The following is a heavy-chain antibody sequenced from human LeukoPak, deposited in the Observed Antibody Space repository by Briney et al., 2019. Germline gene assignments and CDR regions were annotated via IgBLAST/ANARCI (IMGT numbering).Heavy chain of an antibody. CDR1: GFTFSSYS. CDR3: ARGAVVVAAHYYYYYMDV. CDR2: ISSSSSYI. Sequence: GSLRLSCAASGFTFSSYSMNWVRQAPGKGLEWVSSISSSSSYIYYADSVKGRFTISRDNAKNSLYLQMNSLRAEDTAVYYCARGAVVVAAHYYYYYMDVWGKGTTVTVSS. V-gene: IGHV3-21*01. D-gene: IGHD2-15*01. J-gene: IGHJ6*03.